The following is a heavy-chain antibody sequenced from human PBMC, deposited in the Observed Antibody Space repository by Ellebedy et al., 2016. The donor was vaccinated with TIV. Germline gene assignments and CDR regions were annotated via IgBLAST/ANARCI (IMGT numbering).Heavy chain of an antibody. CDR3: ARRVLRYGMDV. CDR2: ISAYNGNT. J-gene: IGHJ6*02. CDR1: GYTFTSYG. Sequence: AASVKVSCKASGYTFTSYGISWVRQAPGQGLEWMGWISAYNGNTNYAQKLQGRVTMTTDTTTSTAYMELRNLRSDDAAVYYCARRVLRYGMDVWGQGTTVTVSS. V-gene: IGHV1-18*04.